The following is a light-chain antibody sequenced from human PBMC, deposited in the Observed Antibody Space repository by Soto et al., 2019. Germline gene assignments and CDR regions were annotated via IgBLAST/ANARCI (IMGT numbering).Light chain of an antibody. J-gene: IGLJ2*01. Sequence: NFMLTQPHSVSESPGKTVTISCTGSSGSIASNYVQWYQQRPGSAPTTVIYEDNQRPSGVPDRFSGSIDSSSNSASLTISGLKTEDEADYYCQSYDSSRVVSGGGTKLTVL. CDR2: EDN. V-gene: IGLV6-57*02. CDR1: SGSIASNY. CDR3: QSYDSSRVV.